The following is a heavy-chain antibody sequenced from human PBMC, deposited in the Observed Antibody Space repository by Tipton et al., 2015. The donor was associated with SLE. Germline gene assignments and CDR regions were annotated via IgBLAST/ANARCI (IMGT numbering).Heavy chain of an antibody. V-gene: IGHV4-61*02. CDR3: ARAQVSTGGIFHYYMDV. J-gene: IGHJ6*03. CDR1: GGSISSGTYY. CDR2: IYSSGRT. D-gene: IGHD5/OR15-5a*01. Sequence: LRLSCTVSGGSISSGTYYWNWIRQPAGKGLEWIGRIYSSGRTNLKPSLKSRVTLLIDASKNQFSLKLSSVTAADTAVYYCARAQVSTGGIFHYYMDVWGKGTTVTVSS.